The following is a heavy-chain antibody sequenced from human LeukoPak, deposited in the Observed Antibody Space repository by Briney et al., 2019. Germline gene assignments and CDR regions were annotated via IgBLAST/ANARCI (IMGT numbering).Heavy chain of an antibody. CDR3: ARGSSSSSWYFDY. CDR1: GDSVFSNSAT. D-gene: IGHD6-13*01. J-gene: IGHJ4*02. V-gene: IGHV6-1*01. Sequence: SQTLSLTCAISGDSVFSNSATWTWIRQSPSRGLEWLGRTYYRSKWYNDYAVSVKSRITINPDTSKNQFSLQLNSVTPEDTAVYYCARGSSSSSWYFDYWGQGTLVTVSS. CDR2: TYYRSKWYN.